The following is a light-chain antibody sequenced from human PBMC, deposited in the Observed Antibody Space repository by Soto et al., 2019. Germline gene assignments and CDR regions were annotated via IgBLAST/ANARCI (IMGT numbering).Light chain of an antibody. CDR2: ATS. CDR1: QGLNSY. Sequence: DIQLTQSPSFLSASVGDRVTITCRASQGLNSYFAWYQQKPGKAPKLLLYATSTLQSVFPSRFSGSGSGAEFTLTITSLQPEDIETYYCQQLNSYPVTFGGGTKV. V-gene: IGKV1-9*01. CDR3: QQLNSYPVT. J-gene: IGKJ4*01.